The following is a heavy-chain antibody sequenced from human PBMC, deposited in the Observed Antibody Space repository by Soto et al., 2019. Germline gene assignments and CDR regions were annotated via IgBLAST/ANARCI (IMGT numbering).Heavy chain of an antibody. J-gene: IGHJ6*02. CDR1: GYTFTNYY. D-gene: IGHD3-10*01. V-gene: IGHV1-2*02. Sequence: GASVKVSCKTSGYTFTNYYMHWVRQAPGQGLECLGWINPNSGGTMFAQKFQGRVTMTRDTSISTVYMELSSLSSDDTAVYYCARESMVRGVIESYYYGMDVWGQAPTVTVSS. CDR3: ARESMVRGVIESYYYGMDV. CDR2: INPNSGGT.